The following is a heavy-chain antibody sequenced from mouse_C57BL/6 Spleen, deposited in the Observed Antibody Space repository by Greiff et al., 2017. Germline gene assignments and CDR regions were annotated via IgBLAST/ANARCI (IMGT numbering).Heavy chain of an antibody. J-gene: IGHJ4*01. Sequence: VQLQQSGPGLVQPSQSLSITCTVSGFSLTSYGVHWVRQSPGKGLEWLGVIWSGGSTDYNAAFISRLSISKDNSKSQVFFKMNSLQADDTAIYYCARTLYYGSRAYAMDYWGQGTSVTVSS. D-gene: IGHD1-1*01. V-gene: IGHV2-2*01. CDR1: GFSLTSYG. CDR2: IWSGGST. CDR3: ARTLYYGSRAYAMDY.